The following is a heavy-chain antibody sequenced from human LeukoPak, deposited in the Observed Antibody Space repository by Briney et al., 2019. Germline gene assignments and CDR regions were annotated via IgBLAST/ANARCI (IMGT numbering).Heavy chain of an antibody. V-gene: IGHV3-48*01. CDR2: ISRSSSIT. J-gene: IGHJ4*02. CDR3: ARDRTSGYDFSFVY. D-gene: IGHD5-12*01. CDR1: GFTFSSYA. Sequence: PGGSLRLSCAASGFTFSSYAMSWVRQAPGKGLEWVSYISRSSSITNYADSVKGRFTISRDNAKNSLYLQMNSLRAEDTAVYYCARDRTSGYDFSFVYWGQGTLVTVSS.